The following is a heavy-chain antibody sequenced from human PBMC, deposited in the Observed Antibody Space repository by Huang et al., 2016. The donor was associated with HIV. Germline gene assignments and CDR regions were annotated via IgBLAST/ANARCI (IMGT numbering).Heavy chain of an antibody. CDR2: IIPRFGVT. V-gene: IGHV1-69*10. CDR1: GVSFSDYA. Sequence: QAQLVQSGAAVMKPGSSVRVSCKASGVSFSDYAFSWVRLAPGQGLDWMGGIIPRFGVTSYAPRLQGRVTISADKSSNTVYLELTSLRSGDTAVYYCAREGQNWLGKPFGALAFWGQGTEVIVSS. CDR3: AREGQNWLGKPFGALAF. D-gene: IGHD3-16*01. J-gene: IGHJ4*03.